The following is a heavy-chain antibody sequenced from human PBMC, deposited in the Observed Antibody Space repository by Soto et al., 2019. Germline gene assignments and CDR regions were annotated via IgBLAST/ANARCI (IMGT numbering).Heavy chain of an antibody. V-gene: IGHV3-30-3*01. CDR3: ARGGYSGYIDY. D-gene: IGHD5-12*01. CDR1: GFTFSSYA. J-gene: IGHJ4*02. Sequence: QVQLVESGGGVVQPGRSLRLSCAASGFTFSSYAMHWVRQAPGKGLEWVAVISYDGSNKYYADSVKGRFTISRDNSKNTLYLQMNSLRAEDTAVYYCARGGYSGYIDYWGQGTLVTVSS. CDR2: ISYDGSNK.